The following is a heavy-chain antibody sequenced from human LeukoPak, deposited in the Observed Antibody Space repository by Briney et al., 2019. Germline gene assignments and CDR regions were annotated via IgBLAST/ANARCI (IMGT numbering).Heavy chain of an antibody. CDR3: ARRVEEWQLDY. CDR2: IKQDGSDK. V-gene: IGHV3-7*01. Sequence: GGSLRLSCAASGFSFVNHWMSWVRQAPGKGLEWVANIKQDGSDKYYVDSVKGRFTISRDNAQNSLYLQMNSLRAEDTAVYYCARRVEEWQLDYWGQGTLVTVSS. CDR1: GFSFVNHW. D-gene: IGHD3-3*01. J-gene: IGHJ4*02.